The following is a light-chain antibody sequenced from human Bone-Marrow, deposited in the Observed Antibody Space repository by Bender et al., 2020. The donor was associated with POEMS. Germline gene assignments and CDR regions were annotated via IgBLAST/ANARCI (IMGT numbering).Light chain of an antibody. Sequence: QSALTQPASVSGSPGQSITMSCTGSSSDVGGYSFVSWYQQHPGKAPRLMIYDVRNRPSGVSTRFSGSKSGNTASLTISGLQAEDEADFYCCSYADNSVWVFGGGTKLTVL. CDR3: CSYADNSVWV. V-gene: IGLV2-14*03. J-gene: IGLJ3*02. CDR2: DVR. CDR1: SSDVGGYSF.